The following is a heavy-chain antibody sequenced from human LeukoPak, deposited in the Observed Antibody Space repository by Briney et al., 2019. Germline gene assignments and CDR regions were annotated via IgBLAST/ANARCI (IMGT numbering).Heavy chain of an antibody. CDR2: ISCDGSNK. D-gene: IGHD1-26*01. Sequence: GGSLRLSCAASGFTFSSYAMHWVRQAPGKGLEWVAVISCDGSNKYYADSVKGRFTISRDNSKNTLYLQMNSRRAEDTAVYYCARVFQRGSYDWFDPWGQGTLVTVSS. CDR3: ARVFQRGSYDWFDP. J-gene: IGHJ5*02. CDR1: GFTFSSYA. V-gene: IGHV3-30*04.